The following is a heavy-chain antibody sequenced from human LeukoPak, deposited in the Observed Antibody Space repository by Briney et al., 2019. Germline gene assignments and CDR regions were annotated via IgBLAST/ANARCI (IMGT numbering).Heavy chain of an antibody. D-gene: IGHD1-26*01. V-gene: IGHV1-46*01. CDR3: ARDHLTTIVGATYYYYGMGV. J-gene: IGHJ6*02. Sequence: ASVKVSCKASGYTFSNYYMHWVRQAPGQGLEWMGIINPSGGSTSYAQKFQGRVTMTRGTSTSTVYMELSSLRSEDTAVYYCARDHLTTIVGATYYYYGMGVWGQGTTVTVSS. CDR1: GYTFSNYY. CDR2: INPSGGST.